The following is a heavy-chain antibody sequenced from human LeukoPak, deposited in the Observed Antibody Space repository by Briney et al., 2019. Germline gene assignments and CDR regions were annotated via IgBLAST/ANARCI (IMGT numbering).Heavy chain of an antibody. J-gene: IGHJ4*02. V-gene: IGHV3-30*18. CDR2: ISYDGSNK. CDR1: GFTFSSCW. Sequence: PGGSLRLSCAASGFTFSSCWMHWVRQAPGKGLEWVAVISYDGSNKYYADSVKGRFTISRDNSKNTLYLQMNSLRAEDTAVYYCAKERWSGYHTPNLDYWGQGTLVTVSS. CDR3: AKERWSGYHTPNLDY. D-gene: IGHD3-3*01.